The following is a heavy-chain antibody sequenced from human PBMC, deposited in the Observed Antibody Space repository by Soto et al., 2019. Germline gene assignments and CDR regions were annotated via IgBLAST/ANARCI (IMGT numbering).Heavy chain of an antibody. CDR1: GFTFSSDA. D-gene: IGHD6-19*01. J-gene: IGHJ4*02. CDR3: ASRSSGWYFDY. V-gene: IGHV3-23*01. CDR2: ISGSGDST. Sequence: EVQLLESGGGLVQPGGSLRLSCAASGFTFSSDAMNWVRQAPGKGLEWVSVISGSGDSTYYADSVKGRFTISRDTSKNTLYLQMTRLRAADTAVYYCASRSSGWYFDYWGQGTLITVSS.